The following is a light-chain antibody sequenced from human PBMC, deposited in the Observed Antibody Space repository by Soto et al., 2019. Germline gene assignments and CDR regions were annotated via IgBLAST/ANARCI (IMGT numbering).Light chain of an antibody. CDR2: DIS. J-gene: IGKJ5*01. CDR1: QTVSRN. V-gene: IGKV3-15*01. Sequence: EVVMTQSSATLSVSQGEIATLSCRASQTVSRNLAWYQQRPGQAPRLLIYDISNRANGVPARFSGSGSETEFTLTIRSLQSEDFAVYFCQQYNNWPSFGQGTRLEIK. CDR3: QQYNNWPS.